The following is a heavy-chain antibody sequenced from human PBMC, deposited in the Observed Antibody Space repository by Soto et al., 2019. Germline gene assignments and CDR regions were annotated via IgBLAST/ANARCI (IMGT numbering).Heavy chain of an antibody. J-gene: IGHJ5*02. CDR1: GGTFTGYY. Sequence: VASVKVSCKASGGTFTGYYMHWVRQAPGQGLEWMGWINPNSGGTNYAQKFQGWVTMTRDTSISTAYMELSRLRSDDTAVYYCARAGIAAAVGWFDPWGQGTLVTVSS. V-gene: IGHV1-2*04. D-gene: IGHD6-13*01. CDR2: INPNSGGT. CDR3: ARAGIAAAVGWFDP.